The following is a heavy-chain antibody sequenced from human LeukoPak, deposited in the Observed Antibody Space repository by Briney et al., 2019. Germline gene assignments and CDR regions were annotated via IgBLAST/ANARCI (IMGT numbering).Heavy chain of an antibody. CDR2: IYYSGST. Sequence: SETLSLTCTVSGGSISSASYYWGWIRQPPGKGLEWIGSIYYSGSTYYNPSLKSRVTISVDTSKKQFSMKLSSVAAADTAVYYCAGGNSYFDYWGQGTLVTVSS. CDR3: AGGNSYFDY. V-gene: IGHV4-39*07. D-gene: IGHD4-23*01. J-gene: IGHJ4*02. CDR1: GGSISSASYY.